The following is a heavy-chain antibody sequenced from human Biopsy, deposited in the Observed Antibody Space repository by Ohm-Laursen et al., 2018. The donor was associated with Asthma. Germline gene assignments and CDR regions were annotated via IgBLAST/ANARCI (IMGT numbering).Heavy chain of an antibody. V-gene: IGHV1-2*06. D-gene: IGHD7-27*01. J-gene: IGHJ5*02. CDR2: INPNGGAT. CDR1: AYTFIGYH. Sequence: GASVKVSCKASAYTFIGYHLHWVRQAPGEGLEWMGRINPNGGATIYAQKFQGRVTMTRDTSISTAYMELSRLTSDDTAVYYCARVQKSPGDRWFAPWGQGTLVTVSS. CDR3: ARVQKSPGDRWFAP.